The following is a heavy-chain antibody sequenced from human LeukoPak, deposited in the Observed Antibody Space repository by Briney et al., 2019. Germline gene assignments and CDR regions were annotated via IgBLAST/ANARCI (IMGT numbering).Heavy chain of an antibody. J-gene: IGHJ6*02. V-gene: IGHV3-30*02. CDR2: IRYDGSNK. Sequence: GGSLRLSCAASGFTFSSYGMHWVRQAPGKGLEWVAFIRYDGSNKYYADSVKGRFTISRDNSKNTLYLQMNSLRAEDTAVYYCARRDSSSWSVGSSYGMDVWGQGTTVTVSS. CDR1: GFTFSSYG. D-gene: IGHD6-13*01. CDR3: ARRDSSSWSVGSSYGMDV.